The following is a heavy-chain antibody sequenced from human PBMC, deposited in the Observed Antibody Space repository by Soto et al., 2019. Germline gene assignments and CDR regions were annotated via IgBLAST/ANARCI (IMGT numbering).Heavy chain of an antibody. CDR3: ARDSDYSNPRAWFYDMDV. V-gene: IGHV4-30-4*01. D-gene: IGHD4-4*01. CDR1: GGSISSGDYY. Sequence: SETLSLTCTVSGGSISSGDYYWSWIRQPPGKGLEWIGYIYYSGSTYYNPSLKSRVTISVDTSKNQFSLKLSSVTAADTAVYYCARDSDYSNPRAWFYDMDVWGQGTTVTVSS. CDR2: IYYSGST. J-gene: IGHJ6*02.